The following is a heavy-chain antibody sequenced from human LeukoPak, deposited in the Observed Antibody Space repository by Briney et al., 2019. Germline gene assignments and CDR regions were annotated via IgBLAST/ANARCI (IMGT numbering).Heavy chain of an antibody. CDR2: IKSKTDGGTT. V-gene: IGHV3-15*01. Sequence: GGSLRLSCAASGFTFSNAWMSWVRQAPGKGLEWVGRIKSKTDGGTTDYAAPVKGRFTISRDDSKNTLYLQMNSLKTEDTAIYYCTKTYYYGSGSLDNWGQGTLVTVSS. J-gene: IGHJ4*02. CDR3: TKTYYYGSGSLDN. D-gene: IGHD3-10*01. CDR1: GFTFSNAW.